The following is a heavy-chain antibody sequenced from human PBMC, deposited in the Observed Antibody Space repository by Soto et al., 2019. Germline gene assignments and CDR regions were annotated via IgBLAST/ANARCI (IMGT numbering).Heavy chain of an antibody. J-gene: IGHJ4*02. CDR2: ISAHNGNT. Sequence: QVHLVQSGAEVKKPGASVKVSCKGSGYAFTTYGITWVRQAPGQGLEWMGWISAHNGNTNYAQKLQGRVTVTRDTXXXXXXXXXXXXXXXXXXXXXCAXXRYGDYWGQGDLVTVSS. V-gene: IGHV1-18*01. D-gene: IGHD1-1*01. CDR3: AXXRYGDY. CDR1: GYAFTTYG.